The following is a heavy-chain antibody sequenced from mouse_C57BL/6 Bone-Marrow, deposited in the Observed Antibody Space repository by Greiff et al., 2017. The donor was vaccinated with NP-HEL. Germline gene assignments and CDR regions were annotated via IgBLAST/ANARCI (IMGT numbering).Heavy chain of an antibody. J-gene: IGHJ1*03. CDR2: INSDGGST. V-gene: IGHV5-2*01. CDR1: EYEFPSHD. Sequence: EVKLMESGGGLVQPGESLKLSCESNEYEFPSHDMSWVRKTPEKRLELVAAINSDGGSTYYPDTMERRFIISRDNTKKTLYLQMSSLRSEDTALYYCARRGYSNYPYWYFDVWGTGTTVTVSS. CDR3: ARRGYSNYPYWYFDV. D-gene: IGHD2-5*01.